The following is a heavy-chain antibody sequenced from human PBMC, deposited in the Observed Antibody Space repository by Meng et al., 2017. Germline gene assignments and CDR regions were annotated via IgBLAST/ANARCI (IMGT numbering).Heavy chain of an antibody. CDR1: GFTFSSYE. CDR2: IHSSGSTV. Sequence: GESLKISCAASGFTFSSYEMNWVRQAPGKGLEWISYIHSSGSTVEYADSVKGRFTTARDNSKNTLYLQMNSLRAEDTAVYYCASSAREGIAAAEGWGQGTLVTVSS. J-gene: IGHJ4*02. D-gene: IGHD6-13*01. V-gene: IGHV3-48*03. CDR3: ASSAREGIAAAEG.